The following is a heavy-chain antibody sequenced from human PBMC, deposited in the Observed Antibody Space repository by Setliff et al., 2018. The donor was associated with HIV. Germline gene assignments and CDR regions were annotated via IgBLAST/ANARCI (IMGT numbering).Heavy chain of an antibody. Sequence: ASVKVSCKASGYNFTDYDINWVRQATGQGLEWMGWMNPNNGNTGYAGKFQGRVTMTRDTSISTAYMELSSLRSDDTAVYYCARGTAPRPASVLEFLEWLFPNWFDPWGQGTLVTVSS. J-gene: IGHJ5*02. CDR3: ARGTAPRPASVLEFLEWLFPNWFDP. CDR1: GYNFTDYD. D-gene: IGHD3-3*02. V-gene: IGHV1-8*02. CDR2: MNPNNGNT.